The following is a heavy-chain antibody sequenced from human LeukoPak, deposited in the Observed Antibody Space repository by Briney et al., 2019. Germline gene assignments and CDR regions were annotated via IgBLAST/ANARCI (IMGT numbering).Heavy chain of an antibody. D-gene: IGHD5-18*01. CDR1: GFTFSSYW. Sequence: GGSLRLSCAVSGFTFSSYWMHWVRQAPGKGLVWVSRINSDGSSTIYADPVKGRFTISRDNAKNTLYLQMNSLRAEDTAVYYCAREASAAMVPWGQGTLVTVSS. J-gene: IGHJ5*02. CDR3: AREASAAMVP. CDR2: INSDGSST. V-gene: IGHV3-74*01.